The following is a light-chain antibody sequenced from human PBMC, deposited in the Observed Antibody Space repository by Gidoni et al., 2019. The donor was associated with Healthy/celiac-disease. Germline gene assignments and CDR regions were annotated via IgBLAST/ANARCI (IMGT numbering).Light chain of an antibody. CDR2: DDS. V-gene: IGLV3-21*03. CDR1: NIGSKS. J-gene: IGLJ1*01. Sequence: SYVLTQPPSVSVAPGKTARLTCGGNNIGSKSVHWYQQKPGQAPVLVVYDDSDRHSGIPERFSGSNSGNTATLTISRVEAGDEADYYCQVWDSSSDHYVFGTGTKITVL. CDR3: QVWDSSSDHYV.